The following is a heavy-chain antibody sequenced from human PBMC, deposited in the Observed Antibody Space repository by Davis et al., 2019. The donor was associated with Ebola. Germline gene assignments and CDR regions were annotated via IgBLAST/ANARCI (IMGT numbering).Heavy chain of an antibody. CDR3: ARKQLATGGDPEFYYYNGMDV. J-gene: IGHJ6*02. V-gene: IGHV1-46*01. CDR1: GYTFTSYY. D-gene: IGHD6-6*01. CDR2: INPSGGST. Sequence: ASVKVSCKASGYTFTSYYMHWVRQAPGQGLEWMGIINPSGGSTSYAQKSPGRVTMTRDTSTSTVYMELSSLRSEDTAVYYCARKQLATGGDPEFYYYNGMDVWGQGTTVTVSS.